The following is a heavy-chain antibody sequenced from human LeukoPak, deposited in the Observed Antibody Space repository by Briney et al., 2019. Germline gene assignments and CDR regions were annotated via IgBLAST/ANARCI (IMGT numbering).Heavy chain of an antibody. CDR3: ARDPDSSTSLGG. Sequence: GASVKVSCKASGYTFTGYSMHWVRQAPGQGLEWMGWINPNSGGTNYAQKFQGRVTMTRDTSISTAYMELSRLRSDDTAVYYCARDPDSSTSLGGWGQGTLVTVSS. CDR2: INPNSGGT. J-gene: IGHJ4*02. CDR1: GYTFTGYS. D-gene: IGHD6-13*01. V-gene: IGHV1-2*02.